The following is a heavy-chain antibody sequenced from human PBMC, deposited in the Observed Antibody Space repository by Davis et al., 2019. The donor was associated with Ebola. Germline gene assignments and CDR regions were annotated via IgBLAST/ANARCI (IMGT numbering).Heavy chain of an antibody. D-gene: IGHD5-24*01. CDR3: AREMPEMATITRWGPVDY. CDR2: IIPILGIA. V-gene: IGHV1-69*04. CDR1: GGTFSSYT. J-gene: IGHJ4*02. Sequence: AASVKVSCKASGGTFSSYTISWVRQAPGQGLEWMGRIIPILGIANYAQKFQGRVTITADKSTSTAYMELSSLRSEDTAVYYCAREMPEMATITRWGPVDYWGQGTLVTVSS.